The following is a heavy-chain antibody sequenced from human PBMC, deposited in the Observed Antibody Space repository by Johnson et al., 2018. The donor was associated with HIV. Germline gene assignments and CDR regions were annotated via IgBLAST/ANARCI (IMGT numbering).Heavy chain of an antibody. CDR3: VRTSCTGARCLGYDPFDI. J-gene: IGHJ3*02. V-gene: IGHV3-74*01. CDR2: INSDGSRT. Sequence: VQLVESGGGLVQPGGSLRLSCAVSGFSFSNYWMEWVRQAPGKGLVWVSRINSDGSRTSYADSVKGRFTIARDNAKNTLFLEMKSLRAEDTAVYYCVRTSCTGARCLGYDPFDIWGQGTMVTVSS. CDR1: GFSFSNYW. D-gene: IGHD3-16*01.